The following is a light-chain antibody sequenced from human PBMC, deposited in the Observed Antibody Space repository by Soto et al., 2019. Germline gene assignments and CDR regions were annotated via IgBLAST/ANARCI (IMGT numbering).Light chain of an antibody. J-gene: IGKJ2*01. Sequence: DIVVTQTPLSLSVTPGQPASISCKSGQSLVHTDGKTYLFWYLQKPGQPPQPLIYQVSNRFSGGPDRFSGSGSGTDFTLKISRMEAEDVGVYYCMQSLQLPYTFGQGTKLEIK. V-gene: IGKV2D-29*01. CDR3: MQSLQLPYT. CDR2: QVS. CDR1: QSLVHTDGKTY.